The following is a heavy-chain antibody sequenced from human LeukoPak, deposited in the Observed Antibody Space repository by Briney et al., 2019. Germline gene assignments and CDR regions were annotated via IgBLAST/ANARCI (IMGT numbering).Heavy chain of an antibody. CDR2: ISSSSSYI. J-gene: IGHJ4*02. V-gene: IGHV3-21*01. CDR1: GFTFSSYS. D-gene: IGHD3-22*01. Sequence: PGGSLRLSCAASGFTFSSYSMNWVRQAPGKGLEWVSSISSSSSYIYYADSVKGRFTISRDNAKNSLYLRMNSLRAEDTAVYYCARGEPYYYDSSGYPEPDFDYWGQGTLVTVSS. CDR3: ARGEPYYYDSSGYPEPDFDY.